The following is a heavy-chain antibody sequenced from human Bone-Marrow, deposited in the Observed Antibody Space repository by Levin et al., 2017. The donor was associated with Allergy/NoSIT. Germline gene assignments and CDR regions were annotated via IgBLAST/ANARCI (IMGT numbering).Heavy chain of an antibody. V-gene: IGHV3-15*01. CDR2: IKSKTDGGTT. D-gene: IGHD5-12*01. CDR1: GLTFTNAW. Sequence: PGESLKISCVASGLTFTNAWMTWVRQAPGKGLEWVGRIKSKTDGGTTDYAAPVKGRFTISRDDSKNTLYLQMSSLQTEDTAVYYCVTDIYDWGQGTLVTVSS. J-gene: IGHJ4*02. CDR3: VTDIYD.